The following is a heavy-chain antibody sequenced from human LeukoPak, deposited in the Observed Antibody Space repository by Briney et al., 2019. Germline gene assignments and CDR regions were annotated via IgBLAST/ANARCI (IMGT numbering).Heavy chain of an antibody. Sequence: SETLSLTCTVSGGSISSYYWGWIRQPPGKGLEWIGSIYYSGSTYYNPSHKSRVTISVDTSKNQFSLKLSSVTAADTAVYYCARVVYDILTGYWGYYYMDVWGKGTTVTVSS. CDR3: ARVVYDILTGYWGYYYMDV. D-gene: IGHD3-9*01. CDR2: IYYSGST. J-gene: IGHJ6*03. CDR1: GGSISSYY. V-gene: IGHV4-39*07.